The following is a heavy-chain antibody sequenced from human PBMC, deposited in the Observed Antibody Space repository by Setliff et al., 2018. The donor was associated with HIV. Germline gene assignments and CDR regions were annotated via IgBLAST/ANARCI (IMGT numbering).Heavy chain of an antibody. CDR2: IIPLFPTS. V-gene: IGHV1-69*13. D-gene: IGHD3-10*01. CDR1: GGTFNTYA. J-gene: IGHJ3*02. CDR3: ARGPPYFGSGSRPVAFDI. Sequence: SVQVSCKASGGTFNTYAISWVRQAPGQGLEWMGGIIPLFPTSTYAQKFQGRVTMTADESTSTTYMDLNNLRSEDTAVYYCARGPPYFGSGSRPVAFDIWGQGTMVTVSS.